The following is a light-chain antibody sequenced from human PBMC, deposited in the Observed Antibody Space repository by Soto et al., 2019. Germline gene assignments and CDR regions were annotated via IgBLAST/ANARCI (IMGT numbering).Light chain of an antibody. CDR3: YSAADNKYV. Sequence: SYELTQPSSVSVSPGQTARITCSGDVLAKEYARWFQQKPGQAPVLVIYKDSERPSGIPERFSGSSSGTTVTLTISGAQVEDEADYYCYSAADNKYVFGTGTKVTVL. CDR1: VLAKEY. V-gene: IGLV3-27*01. J-gene: IGLJ1*01. CDR2: KDS.